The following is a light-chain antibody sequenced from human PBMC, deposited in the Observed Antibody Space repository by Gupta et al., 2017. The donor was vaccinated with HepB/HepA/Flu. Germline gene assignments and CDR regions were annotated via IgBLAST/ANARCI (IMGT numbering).Light chain of an antibody. Sequence: EIVLTPSPATLSLSPGERATLSCRASQSVSSYLAWYQQKPGQAPRLLIYDASNRATGIPDRFSGSGSGTDFTLTSSSREPEDFAVYYWQQRSNWPFFGGGTKVEIK. CDR3: QQRSNWPF. CDR1: QSVSSY. V-gene: IGKV3-11*01. J-gene: IGKJ4*01. CDR2: DAS.